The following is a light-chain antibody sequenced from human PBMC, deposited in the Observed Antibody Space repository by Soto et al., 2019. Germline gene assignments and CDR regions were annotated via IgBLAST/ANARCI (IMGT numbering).Light chain of an antibody. CDR3: SSYTSSGTFGV. J-gene: IGLJ3*02. CDR1: SSDVGGYNY. Sequence: QSALTLPASVSGSPGQSITIACTGTSSDVGGYNYVSWYQQHPGKAPKLMIYDVSNRPSGVSNRFSGSKSGNTASLTISGLQAEDEADYYCSSYTSSGTFGVFGGGTKLTVL. V-gene: IGLV2-14*01. CDR2: DVS.